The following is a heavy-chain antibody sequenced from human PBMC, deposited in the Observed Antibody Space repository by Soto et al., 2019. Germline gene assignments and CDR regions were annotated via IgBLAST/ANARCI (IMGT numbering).Heavy chain of an antibody. CDR2: INHSGST. CDR1: GGSFSCYY. CDR3: VRIVKYYYGSGSSPYYYGMDV. Sequence: SETLSLTCAVYGGSFSCYYWSWIRQPPGKGLEWIGEINHSGSTNYNPSLKSRVTISVDTSKNQFSLKLSSVTAADTAVYYCVRIVKYYYGSGSSPYYYGMDVWGQGTTVTAP. J-gene: IGHJ6*02. V-gene: IGHV4-34*01. D-gene: IGHD3-10*01.